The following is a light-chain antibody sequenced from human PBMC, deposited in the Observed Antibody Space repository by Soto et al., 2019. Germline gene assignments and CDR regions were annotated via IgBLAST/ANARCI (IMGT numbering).Light chain of an antibody. V-gene: IGKV3-20*01. CDR3: QQYGSSPRT. CDR1: QSVSNNY. CDR2: GAS. J-gene: IGKJ1*01. Sequence: IMLTQSTGTLSLSPGERAALSCMASQSVSNNYLAWYQQKPGQAPRLLIYGASNRATGIPDRFSGSGSGTDFTLTISRLEPEDFAVYYCQQYGSSPRTFGQGSKADIK.